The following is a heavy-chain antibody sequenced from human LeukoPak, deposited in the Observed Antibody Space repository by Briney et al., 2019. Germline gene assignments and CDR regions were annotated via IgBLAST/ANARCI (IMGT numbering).Heavy chain of an antibody. D-gene: IGHD1-26*01. J-gene: IGHJ3*02. CDR2: IHYSGST. CDR1: GGSISSGGYY. Sequence: PSETLSLTCTVSGGSISSGGYYWSWIRQHPGKGLEWIGYIHYSGSTYYNPSLKSRVTTSVDTSKNQFSLKLSSVTAADTAVYYCARLGDRWSASDIWGQGTMVTVSS. V-gene: IGHV4-31*03. CDR3: ARLGDRWSASDI.